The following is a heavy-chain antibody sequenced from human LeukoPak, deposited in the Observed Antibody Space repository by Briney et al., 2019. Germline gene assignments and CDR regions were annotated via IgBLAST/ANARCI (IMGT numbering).Heavy chain of an antibody. D-gene: IGHD1-26*01. J-gene: IGHJ5*02. CDR3: ARQGGDWFDT. V-gene: IGHV3-48*03. CDR1: GFTFSSYE. CDR2: ISSSGSTI. Sequence: GGSLRLSCAASGFTFSSYEMNWVRQAPGKGLEWVSYISSSGSTIYYADSVKGRFTISRDNAKNSLYLQMNSLRAEDTGVYYCARQGGDWFDTWGQGTRVTVSS.